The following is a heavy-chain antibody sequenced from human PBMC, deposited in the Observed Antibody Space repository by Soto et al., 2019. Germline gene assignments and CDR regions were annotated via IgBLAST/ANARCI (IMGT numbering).Heavy chain of an antibody. CDR2: ISYDGSNK. Sequence: HPGGSLRLSCAASGFTFSSYGMHWVRQAPGKGLEWVAVISYDGSNKYYADSVKGRFTISRDNSKNTLYLQMNSLRAEDTAVYYCAKDRLGSGWVFDYWGQGTLVTVSS. CDR1: GFTFSSYG. CDR3: AKDRLGSGWVFDY. J-gene: IGHJ4*02. V-gene: IGHV3-30*18. D-gene: IGHD6-19*01.